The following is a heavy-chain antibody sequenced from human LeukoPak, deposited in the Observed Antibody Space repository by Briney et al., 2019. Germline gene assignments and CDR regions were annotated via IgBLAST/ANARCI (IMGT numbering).Heavy chain of an antibody. CDR2: VYYSGST. V-gene: IGHV4-39*07. J-gene: IGHJ3*02. D-gene: IGHD3-3*01. CDR3: GIFGVGPTREDAFDI. CDR1: GGSISSSSYY. Sequence: SETLSLTCTVSGGSISSSSYYWGWIRQPPGKGLEWIGSVYYSGSTYYNPSLKSRVTISVDTSKNQFSLKLSSVTAADTAVYYCGIFGVGPTREDAFDIWGQGTMVTVSS.